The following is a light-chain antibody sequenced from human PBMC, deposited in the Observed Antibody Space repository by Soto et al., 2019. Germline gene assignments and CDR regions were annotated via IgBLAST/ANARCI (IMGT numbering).Light chain of an antibody. CDR1: QSISAY. Sequence: DIQMTQSPSSLSASVGDRVTITCRARQSISAYLNWYQQKPGKAPKLLIYAASSLQSGVPSRFSGSGSGTDFSLTISSLQPEDFATYYCQQSYSSPITFGQGTRLEIQ. J-gene: IGKJ5*01. CDR2: AAS. V-gene: IGKV1-39*01. CDR3: QQSYSSPIT.